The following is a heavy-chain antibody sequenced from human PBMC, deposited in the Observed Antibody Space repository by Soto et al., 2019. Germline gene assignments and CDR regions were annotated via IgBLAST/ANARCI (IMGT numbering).Heavy chain of an antibody. CDR2: IFSNDEK. CDR1: GFSLSNARMG. D-gene: IGHD2-2*01. J-gene: IGHJ6*02. CDR3: ARIRSRDIVVVPAAILWDYYYGMDV. Sequence: SGPTLVNPTETLTLTCTVSGFSLSNARMGVSWIRQPPGKALEWLAHIFSNDEKSYSTSLKSRLTISKDTSKSQVVLTMTNMDPVDTATYYCARIRSRDIVVVPAAILWDYYYGMDVWGQGTTVTVSS. V-gene: IGHV2-26*01.